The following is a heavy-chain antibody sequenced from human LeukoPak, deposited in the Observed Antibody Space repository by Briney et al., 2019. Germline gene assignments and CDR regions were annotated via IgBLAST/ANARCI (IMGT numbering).Heavy chain of an antibody. Sequence: ASVKVSCKASGGTFSSYAISWVRQAPGQGLEWMGGIIPIFGTANYAQKFQGRVTITADESTSTAYMELSSLRSEDTAVYYCARDLEWLYAFDIWGQGTMVTVSS. V-gene: IGHV1-69*13. CDR2: IIPIFGTA. CDR3: ARDLEWLYAFDI. CDR1: GGTFSSYA. J-gene: IGHJ3*02. D-gene: IGHD5-24*01.